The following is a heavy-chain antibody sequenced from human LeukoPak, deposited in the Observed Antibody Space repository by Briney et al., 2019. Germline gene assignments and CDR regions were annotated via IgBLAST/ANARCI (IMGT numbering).Heavy chain of an antibody. CDR3: AKDIQLST. D-gene: IGHD5-24*01. Sequence: GGSLRLSCAASGFTFSVAATTWVRQAPGKGLEWVSLIGASGESTYYADSVKGRFTISRDNSKNTLSLQMNSLRVEDTAMYFCAKDIQLSTWGLGTMVTVSS. J-gene: IGHJ3*01. V-gene: IGHV3-23*01. CDR1: GFTFSVAA. CDR2: IGASGEST.